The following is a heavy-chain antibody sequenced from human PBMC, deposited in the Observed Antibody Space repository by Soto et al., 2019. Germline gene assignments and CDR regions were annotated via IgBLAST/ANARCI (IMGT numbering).Heavy chain of an antibody. V-gene: IGHV3-23*01. Sequence: GGVLRLSCAASGFFFSAYAITWARRAPGRGLEWVSSISGSGSHSYYEDSVRRRFTSPRDNYRNTYYLQMKSLRAEDTAVYYCANWVGGRPVYFDYWGRGTLVTVSS. J-gene: IGHJ4*02. CDR3: ANWVGGRPVYFDY. CDR1: GFFFSAYA. D-gene: IGHD1-26*01. CDR2: ISGSGSHS.